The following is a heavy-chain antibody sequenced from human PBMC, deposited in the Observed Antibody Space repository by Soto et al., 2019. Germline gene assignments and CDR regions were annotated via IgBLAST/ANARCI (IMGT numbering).Heavy chain of an antibody. D-gene: IGHD3-22*01. V-gene: IGHV5-51*01. CDR1: GYSFTSYW. J-gene: IGHJ3*02. CDR2: IYPGDSDT. CDR3: ARHGAFEDYYDSSGSFMDAFDI. Sequence: GESLKISCKGSGYSFTSYWIGWVRQMPGKGLEWMGIIYPGDSDTRYSPSFQGQVTISADKSISTAYLQWSSLKASETAMYYCARHGAFEDYYDSSGSFMDAFDIWGQGTMVTVSS.